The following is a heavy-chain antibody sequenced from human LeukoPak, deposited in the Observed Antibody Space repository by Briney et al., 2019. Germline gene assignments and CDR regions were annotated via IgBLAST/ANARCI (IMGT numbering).Heavy chain of an antibody. V-gene: IGHV1-69*01. Sequence: SVKVSCKASGGTFRSYAFSWVRQAAGQGLQWMGGIIPLIGTSKHAQKFQGRVTITADESTGTVYMELSSLRSEDTAVYYCASLRDYYDSSGNYHYFDYWGQGTLVTVSS. CDR3: ASLRDYYDSSGNYHYFDY. CDR1: GGTFRSYA. J-gene: IGHJ4*02. D-gene: IGHD3-22*01. CDR2: IIPLIGTS.